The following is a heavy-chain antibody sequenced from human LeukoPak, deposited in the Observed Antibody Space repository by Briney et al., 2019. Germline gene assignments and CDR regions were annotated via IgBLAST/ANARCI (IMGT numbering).Heavy chain of an antibody. V-gene: IGHV3-74*01. CDR3: ARAPSEIGGYYPEYFRH. Sequence: SGGSLRLSCVASGFTFSSYWMHWVRQAPGKGLVWVSRIKSDGSTNYADSVKGRLTISRDNAKNTVSLQMNSLRAEDTGVYFCARAPSEIGGYYPEYFRHWGQGTLVTVSS. CDR2: IKSDGST. CDR1: GFTFSSYW. D-gene: IGHD3-22*01. J-gene: IGHJ1*01.